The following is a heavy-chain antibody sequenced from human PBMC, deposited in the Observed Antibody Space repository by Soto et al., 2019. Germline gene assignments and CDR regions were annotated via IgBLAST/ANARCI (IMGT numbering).Heavy chain of an antibody. D-gene: IGHD3-16*02. V-gene: IGHV3-33*01. CDR3: AREKLVMSRNYYYYGMDV. CDR2: IWYDGSNK. J-gene: IGHJ6*02. Sequence: GGSLRLSCAASGFTFSSYGMHWVRQAPGKGLEWVAVIWYDGSNKYYADSVKGRFTISRNNSKNTLYLQMNSLRAEDTAVYYCAREKLVMSRNYYYYGMDVWGQGTTVTVSS. CDR1: GFTFSSYG.